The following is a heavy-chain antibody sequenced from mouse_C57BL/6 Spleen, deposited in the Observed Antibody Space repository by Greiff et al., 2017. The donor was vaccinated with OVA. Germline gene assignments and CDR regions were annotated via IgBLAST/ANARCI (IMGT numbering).Heavy chain of an antibody. J-gene: IGHJ2*01. D-gene: IGHD1-1*01. CDR3: ARMDSYLGSSYFDY. Sequence: EVQLQQSGPELVKPGASVKIPCKASGYTFTDYNMDWVKQSHGKSLEWIGDINPNNGGTIYNQKFKGKATLTVDKSSSIAYMELRSLTSEDTAVYYCARMDSYLGSSYFDYWGQGTTLTVSS. CDR1: GYTFTDYN. CDR2: INPNNGGT. V-gene: IGHV1-18*01.